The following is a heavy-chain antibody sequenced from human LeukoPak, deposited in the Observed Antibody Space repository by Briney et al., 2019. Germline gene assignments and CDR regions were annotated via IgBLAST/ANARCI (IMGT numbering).Heavy chain of an antibody. D-gene: IGHD2-8*01. CDR2: INLHTGGA. CDR3: ARDFLGRTNGGSNYFGMDV. Sequence: GASVKVSCKSSGYTFTDYFLHWVRQAPGQGLEWMGCINLHTGGAHYAQKFQDWVSLTRDTSIDTAFMELSSLGSDATAIYYCARDFLGRTNGGSNYFGMDVWGQGTTVTVSS. J-gene: IGHJ6*02. V-gene: IGHV1-2*04. CDR1: GYTFTDYF.